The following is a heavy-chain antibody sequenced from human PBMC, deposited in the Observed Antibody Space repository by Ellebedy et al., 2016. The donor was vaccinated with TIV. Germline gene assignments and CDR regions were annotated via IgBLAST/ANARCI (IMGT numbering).Heavy chain of an antibody. CDR1: GFTFSSYS. CDR2: ISSSSSTI. CDR3: ARDPVGVGPAFDV. D-gene: IGHD4-23*01. Sequence: GESLKIPCAASGFTFSSYSMNRVRQAPGKGLEWVSHISSSSSTIYYADSVKGRFNISRDNAKNSLYLQMKSRRAEDTAIYYCARDPVGVGPAFDVWGQGTMVTVSS. V-gene: IGHV3-48*04. J-gene: IGHJ3*01.